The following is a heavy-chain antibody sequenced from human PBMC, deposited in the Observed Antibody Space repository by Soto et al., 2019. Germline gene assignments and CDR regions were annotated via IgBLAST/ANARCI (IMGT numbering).Heavy chain of an antibody. V-gene: IGHV1-46*01. CDR3: ARERESPGDY. J-gene: IGHJ4*02. D-gene: IGHD3-10*01. CDR1: GYTFTSYY. Sequence: QVQLVQSGAEVKKPGASVKVSCKASGYTFTSYYMPCVRQAPGQGLEWMGIINPSGGSTSYAQKFQGRVTMPRDTSTSTVYMELSSLRSEDKAVYYCARERESPGDYWGQGTLVTVSS. CDR2: INPSGGST.